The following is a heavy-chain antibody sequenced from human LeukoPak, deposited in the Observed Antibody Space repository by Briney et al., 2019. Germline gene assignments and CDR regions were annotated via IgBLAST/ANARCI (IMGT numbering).Heavy chain of an antibody. CDR3: ATGRGSGYYYAAFDI. CDR1: GFTFSSYG. Sequence: PGGSLRLSCAASGFTFSSYGMHWVRQAPGKRLEWVAVISYDGSNKYYADSVKGRFTISRNNSKNTLYLQMNSLRAEDTAVYYCATGRGSGYYYAAFDIWGQGTMVTVSS. D-gene: IGHD3-22*01. J-gene: IGHJ3*02. V-gene: IGHV3-30*03. CDR2: ISYDGSNK.